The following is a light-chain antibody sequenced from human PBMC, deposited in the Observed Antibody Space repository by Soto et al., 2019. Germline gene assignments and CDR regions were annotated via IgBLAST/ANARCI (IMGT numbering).Light chain of an antibody. Sequence: QSALTQPPSASGSPGQSVTISCTGTSSDVGIYNYVSWYQQHPGKAPKLMIYEVNKRPSGVPDRFSGSKSGNTASLTVSGLQAEDEADYYCSYAGSNKALFGGGTKLTVL. V-gene: IGLV2-8*01. CDR1: SSDVGIYNY. CDR2: EVN. CDR3: CSYAGSNKAL. J-gene: IGLJ2*01.